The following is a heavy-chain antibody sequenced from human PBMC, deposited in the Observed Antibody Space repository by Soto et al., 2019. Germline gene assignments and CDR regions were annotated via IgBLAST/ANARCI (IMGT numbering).Heavy chain of an antibody. Sequence: PSETLSLTCTVSGGSISSSSYYWGWIRQPPGKGLEWIGSIYYSGNTYYNPSLKSRVTISVDTAKNQFSLKLSSVTAADTAVYYCARALFTMVRGGQGGFDYWGQGTLVTVSS. D-gene: IGHD3-10*01. CDR3: ARALFTMVRGGQGGFDY. V-gene: IGHV4-39*01. J-gene: IGHJ4*02. CDR2: IYYSGNT. CDR1: GGSISSSSYY.